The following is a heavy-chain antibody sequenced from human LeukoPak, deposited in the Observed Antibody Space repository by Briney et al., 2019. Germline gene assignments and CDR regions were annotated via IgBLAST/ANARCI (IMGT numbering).Heavy chain of an antibody. CDR3: ARDKGSGMLPFDY. J-gene: IGHJ4*02. V-gene: IGHV1-2*02. Sequence: GASVKVSCKASGYTFTLHYLHWVRQAPGHRPEWMGWFNPYSGDANYAERFQGRVTMSGVTSISTAYMEMKGLTIDDTAVYYCARDKGSGMLPFDYWGQGTRVTVSS. CDR2: FNPYSGDA. CDR1: GYTFTLHY. D-gene: IGHD1-1*01.